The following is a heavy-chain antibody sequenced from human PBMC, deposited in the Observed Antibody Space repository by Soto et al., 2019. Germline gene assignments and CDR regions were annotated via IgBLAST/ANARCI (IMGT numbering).Heavy chain of an antibody. CDR1: GGSFSGYY. V-gene: IGHV4-34*01. CDR2: INHSGST. Sequence: QVQLQQLGAGLLKPSETLSLTCAVYGGSFSGYYWCWIRPPPGKGLEWIGEINHSGSTNYNPSLQSRVTISVDTSKNQFSLTLSSVTAADTAVYYCASRMTTVTRAFDIWGQGTMVTVSS. D-gene: IGHD4-17*01. J-gene: IGHJ3*02. CDR3: ASRMTTVTRAFDI.